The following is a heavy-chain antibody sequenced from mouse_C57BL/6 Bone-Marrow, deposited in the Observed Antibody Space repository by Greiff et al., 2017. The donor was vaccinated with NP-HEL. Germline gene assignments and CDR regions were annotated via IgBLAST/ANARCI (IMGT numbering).Heavy chain of an antibody. CDR1: GFTFSDFY. V-gene: IGHV7-1*01. CDR2: SRNKANDYTT. Sequence: EVMLVESGGGLVQSGRSLRLSCATSGFTFSDFYMEWVRQAPGKGLEWIAASRNKANDYTTEYSASVKGRFIVSRDTSQSILYLQMNALRAEDTAIDYCARDDSSGGYFDYWGQGTTLTVSS. D-gene: IGHD3-2*02. CDR3: ARDDSSGGYFDY. J-gene: IGHJ2*01.